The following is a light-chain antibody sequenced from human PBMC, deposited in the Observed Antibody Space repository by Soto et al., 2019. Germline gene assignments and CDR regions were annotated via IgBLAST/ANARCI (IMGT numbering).Light chain of an antibody. CDR1: QSVSSSY. Sequence: EIVLTQSPGTLSLSPGERATLSCRASQSVSSSYLAWYQQKPGQAPRLLIYGASSRATGIPDRFSGSGSGTDFTLTISSLEPEDFAVYSCQQYGSSPRTFGQGTKVEI. V-gene: IGKV3-20*01. J-gene: IGKJ1*01. CDR2: GAS. CDR3: QQYGSSPRT.